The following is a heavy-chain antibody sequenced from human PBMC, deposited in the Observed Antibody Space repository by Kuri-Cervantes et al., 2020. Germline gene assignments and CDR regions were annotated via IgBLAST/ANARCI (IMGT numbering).Heavy chain of an antibody. CDR1: EFTFSGYW. V-gene: IGHV3-7*01. CDR3: ARGRRGPDY. CDR2: TNEDGSEK. J-gene: IGHJ4*02. D-gene: IGHD3-10*01. Sequence: GGSLRLSCEASEFTFSGYWMTWVRQAPGKGLEWVADTNEDGSEKYYVDSVKGRFAISRDNAKNSVYLQMDSLRVDDTGVYYCARGRRGPDYWGQGTLVTVSS.